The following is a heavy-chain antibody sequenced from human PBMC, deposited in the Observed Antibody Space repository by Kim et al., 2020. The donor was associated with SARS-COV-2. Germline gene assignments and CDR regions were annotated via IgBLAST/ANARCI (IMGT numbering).Heavy chain of an antibody. D-gene: IGHD3-10*01. Sequence: ASVKLSCKVSGYTLTELSMHWVRQAPGKGLEWMGGFDPEDGETIYAQKFQGRVTMTEDTSTDTAYMELSSLRSEDTAVYYCATDFAYGSGSYPRFDYWGQGTLVTVSS. V-gene: IGHV1-24*01. CDR1: GYTLTELS. CDR2: FDPEDGET. CDR3: ATDFAYGSGSYPRFDY. J-gene: IGHJ4*02.